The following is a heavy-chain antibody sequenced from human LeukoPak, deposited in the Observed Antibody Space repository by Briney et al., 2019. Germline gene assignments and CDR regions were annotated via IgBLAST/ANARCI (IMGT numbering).Heavy chain of an antibody. J-gene: IGHJ5*02. CDR1: GFTFSSYA. CDR2: LSGSGDTT. CDR3: AKVGEASSGWYTGWFDP. D-gene: IGHD6-19*01. V-gene: IGHV3-23*01. Sequence: GGSLRLSCAVSGFTFSSYAMNWVRQAPGKGLEWVSGLSGSGDTTRYAESVEGRFTISRDNSKNTVYLQINSLRAEDTAVYYCAKVGEASSGWYTGWFDPWGQGTLVTVSS.